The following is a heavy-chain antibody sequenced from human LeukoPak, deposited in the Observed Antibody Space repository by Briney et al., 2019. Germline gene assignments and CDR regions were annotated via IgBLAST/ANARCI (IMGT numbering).Heavy chain of an antibody. J-gene: IGHJ4*02. CDR3: ATGLRIQWELTVYFDY. V-gene: IGHV1-24*01. Sequence: ALVKVSCKVSGYTLTELSMHWVRQAPGKGLEWMGGFDPEDGETIYAQKFQGRVTMTEDTSTDTAYMELSSLRSEDTAVYYCATGLRIQWELTVYFDYWGQGTLVTVSS. CDR2: FDPEDGET. CDR1: GYTLTELS. D-gene: IGHD1-26*01.